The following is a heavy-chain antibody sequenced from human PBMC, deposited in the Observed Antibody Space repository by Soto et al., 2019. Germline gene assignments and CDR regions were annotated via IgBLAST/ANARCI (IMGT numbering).Heavy chain of an antibody. D-gene: IGHD5-18*01. V-gene: IGHV3-23*01. Sequence: GRSLRLSCAASGFTFSSSAMSWVLQAPGKGPEWVSAISESGDTTFSADSVKGRFTISRDNTKNTLYLQMKSLRAEDTAIYFCAKGGYKYGLDPWGQGTLVTVSS. CDR1: GFTFSSSA. J-gene: IGHJ5*02. CDR2: ISESGDTT. CDR3: AKGGYKYGLDP.